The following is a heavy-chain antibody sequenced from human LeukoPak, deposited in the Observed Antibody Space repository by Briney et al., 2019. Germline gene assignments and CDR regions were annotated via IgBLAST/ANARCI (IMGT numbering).Heavy chain of an antibody. J-gene: IGHJ4*02. V-gene: IGHV3-20*04. Sequence: PGGSLRLSCAASGFTFDDYGMSGGRQAPGKGLECVSGINWNGGSTGYADSVKGRFTISRDNAKNSLYLQMNSLRAEDTALYYCARDLARRWYDFWSGYNDWGQGTLVTVSS. D-gene: IGHD3-3*01. CDR1: GFTFDDYG. CDR3: ARDLARRWYDFWSGYND. CDR2: INWNGGST.